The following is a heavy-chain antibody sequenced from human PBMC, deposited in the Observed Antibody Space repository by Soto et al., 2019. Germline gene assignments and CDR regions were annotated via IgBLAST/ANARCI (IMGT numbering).Heavy chain of an antibody. J-gene: IGHJ4*02. D-gene: IGHD1-1*01. V-gene: IGHV4-59*01. CDR3: ARGEDINDPLYFDY. Sequence: SETLSLTCTVSGGSISSYYWSWIRQPPGKGLEWIGYIYYSGSTNYNPSLKSRVTISVDTSKNQFSLKLSSVTAADTAVYYCARGEDINDPLYFDYWGQGTLVTVSS. CDR2: IYYSGST. CDR1: GGSISSYY.